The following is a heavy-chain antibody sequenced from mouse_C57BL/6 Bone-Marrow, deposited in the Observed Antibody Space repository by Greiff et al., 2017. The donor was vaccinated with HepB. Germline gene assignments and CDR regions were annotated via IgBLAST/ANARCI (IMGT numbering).Heavy chain of an antibody. CDR2: ISDGGSYT. CDR3: ARAYYSNYVYFDY. J-gene: IGHJ2*01. D-gene: IGHD2-5*01. Sequence: EVMLVESGGGLVKPGGSLKLSCAASGFTFSSYAMSWVRQTPEKRLEWVATISDGGSYTYYPDNVKGRFTISRDNAKNNLYLQMSHLKSEDTAMYYCARAYYSNYVYFDYWGQGTTLTVSS. CDR1: GFTFSSYA. V-gene: IGHV5-4*03.